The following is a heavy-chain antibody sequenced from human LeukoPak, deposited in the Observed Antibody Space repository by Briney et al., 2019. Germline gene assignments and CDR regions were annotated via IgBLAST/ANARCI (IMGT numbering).Heavy chain of an antibody. CDR3: TKPKVPHYYYYGMDV. V-gene: IGHV3-73*01. CDR2: IRSKANSYAT. J-gene: IGHJ6*02. CDR1: ALTFSGSA. Sequence: SLRLSCAPSALTFSGSAMDWVRQPSGKLREWVGRIRSKANSYATGYSASVKGRFIIPRDDSNHTACLQMNSLKPEDTPVYYCTKPKVPHYYYYGMDVWGQGTTVTASS. D-gene: IGHD2-2*01.